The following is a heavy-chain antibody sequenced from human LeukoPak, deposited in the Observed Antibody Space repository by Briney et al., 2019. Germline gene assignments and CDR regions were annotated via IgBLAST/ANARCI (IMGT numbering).Heavy chain of an antibody. CDR3: ATAHGRYCSSTSCSRRRFLDL. Sequence: SETLSLTCAVYGGSFSGYYWSWIRQPPGKGLEWIGEINHSGSTNYNPSLKSRVTISVDTSKNQFSLKLSSVTAADTAVYYCATAHGRYCSSTSCSRRRFLDLWGRGTLVTVSS. J-gene: IGHJ2*01. D-gene: IGHD2-2*01. V-gene: IGHV4-34*01. CDR1: GGSFSGYY. CDR2: INHSGST.